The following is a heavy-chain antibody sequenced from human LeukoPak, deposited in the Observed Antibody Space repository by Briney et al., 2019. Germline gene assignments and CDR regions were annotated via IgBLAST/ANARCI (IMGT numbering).Heavy chain of an antibody. V-gene: IGHV4-4*09. CDR3: ASRGVIPGVVGNWFDP. D-gene: IGHD3-10*01. CDR2: ISTSGNT. Sequence: PSETLSLTCTVSGGSINSYYWNWIRQPPGKRLELIGFISTSGNTNYNPSFKSRVTISVDTSKNQFSLNLSSVTAADTAMYYCASRGVIPGVVGNWFDPWGQGTLVTVSS. CDR1: GGSINSYY. J-gene: IGHJ5*02.